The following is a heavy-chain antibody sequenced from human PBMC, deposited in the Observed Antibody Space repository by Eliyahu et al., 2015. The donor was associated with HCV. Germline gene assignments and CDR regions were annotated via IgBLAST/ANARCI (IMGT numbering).Heavy chain of an antibody. J-gene: IGHJ5*02. CDR2: ISSVGSSP. Sequence: QMQLVESGGGVVQPGRSLRLSCAASGFTFSSXAMXWVRQAPGKGLEWVAVISSVGSSPYYADSVKGRFTISRDNSKNTLFLQMNSLSAEDTAVYYCARDTGGSGSYYTPWFDPWGQGTLVTVSS. V-gene: IGHV3-30-3*01. CDR3: ARDTGGSGSYYTPWFDP. D-gene: IGHD3-10*01. CDR1: GFTFSSXA.